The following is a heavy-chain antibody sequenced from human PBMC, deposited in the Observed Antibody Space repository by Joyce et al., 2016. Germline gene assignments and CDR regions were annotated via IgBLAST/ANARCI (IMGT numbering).Heavy chain of an antibody. CDR1: GYTFTSYW. D-gene: IGHD3-22*01. V-gene: IGHV5-51*01. CDR3: ARTADYDVLNGYAF. Sequence: EVQLVQSGTEVKKPGESLKISCKGSGYTFTSYWIAWMRQMPGKALEWMGIIYPGDSDTRFSPSFQGHVTISADKSITTVYLHWSSLSASDTAIYYCARTADYDVLNGYAFWGQGTQVTVSS. J-gene: IGHJ4*01. CDR2: IYPGDSDT.